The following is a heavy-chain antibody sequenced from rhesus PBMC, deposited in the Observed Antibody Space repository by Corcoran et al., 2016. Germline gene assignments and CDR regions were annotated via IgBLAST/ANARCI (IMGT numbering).Heavy chain of an antibody. V-gene: IGHV1S2*01. D-gene: IGHD2-21*01. J-gene: IGHJ2*01. CDR1: GYTFTDYY. CDR3: ARGPGYCTGSGCYADWYFDL. Sequence: QVQLVQSGAEVKKPGSSVKVSCKASGYTFTDYYMHWVRQAPRQGLEWMGWINPYNGNTKYAQKFQGRVTMTRDTSTSTAYMEVSSLRSEDTAVYYCARGPGYCTGSGCYADWYFDLWGPGTPITISS. CDR2: INPYNGNT.